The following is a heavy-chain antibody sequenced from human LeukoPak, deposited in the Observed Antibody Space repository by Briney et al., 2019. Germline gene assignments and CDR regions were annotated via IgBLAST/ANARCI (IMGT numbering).Heavy chain of an antibody. D-gene: IGHD3-3*01. J-gene: IGHJ6*02. CDR3: AREGVDDSPYYYYGMDV. V-gene: IGHV1-69*01. Sequence: ASVKVSCKASGGTFSSYAISWVRQAPGQGLEWMGGIIPIFGTANYAQKFQGRVTITADESTSTAYMELSSLRSEDTAVYYCAREGVDDSPYYYYGMDVRGQGTTVTVSS. CDR1: GGTFSSYA. CDR2: IIPIFGTA.